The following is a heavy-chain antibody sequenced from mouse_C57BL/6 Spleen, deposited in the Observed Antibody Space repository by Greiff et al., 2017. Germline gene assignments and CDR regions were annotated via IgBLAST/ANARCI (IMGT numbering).Heavy chain of an antibody. D-gene: IGHD3-2*02. CDR1: GFNIKDYY. CDR3: SRGTAQATGAY. CDR2: IDPEDGET. V-gene: IGHV14-2*01. J-gene: IGHJ3*01. Sequence: EVQLQQSGAELVKPGASVKLSCTASGFNIKDYYMHWVKQRTEQGLEWIGRIDPEDGETKYAPKFPGQATIPADTSSNTAYLQLSSLTSEDTAVYYCSRGTAQATGAYWGQGTLVTVAA.